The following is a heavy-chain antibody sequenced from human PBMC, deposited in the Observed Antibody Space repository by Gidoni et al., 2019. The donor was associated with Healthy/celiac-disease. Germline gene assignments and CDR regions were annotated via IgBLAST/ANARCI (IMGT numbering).Heavy chain of an antibody. CDR1: GFTFSSYA. D-gene: IGHD3-22*01. V-gene: IGHV3-23*01. J-gene: IGHJ4*02. CDR3: AKDPITMIVVVPYYFDY. CDR2: ISGSGGST. Sequence: EVQLLESGGGLVQPGGSLRLSCAASGFTFSSYAMSWVRQAPGKGLEWVSAISGSGGSTYYADSVKGRFTISRDNSKNTLYLQMNSLRAEDTAVYYCAKDPITMIVVVPYYFDYWGQGTLVTVSS.